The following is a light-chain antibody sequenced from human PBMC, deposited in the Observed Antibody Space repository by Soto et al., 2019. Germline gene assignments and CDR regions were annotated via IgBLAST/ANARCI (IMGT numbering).Light chain of an antibody. V-gene: IGLV1-47*01. CDR2: RNN. CDR1: TSNIGRNS. CDR3: AAWDDSLSGFV. Sequence: QSVLTQPPSASGTSGQRVTISCSGGTSNIGRNSVYWYRQLPGTAPKLLIYRNNQRPSGVPDRFSGSKYGTSASLAISGLRSEDEADYYCAAWDDSLSGFVFGTGTKVTVL. J-gene: IGLJ1*01.